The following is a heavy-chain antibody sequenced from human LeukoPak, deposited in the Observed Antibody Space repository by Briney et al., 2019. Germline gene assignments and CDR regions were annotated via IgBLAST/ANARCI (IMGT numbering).Heavy chain of an antibody. J-gene: IGHJ3*02. D-gene: IGHD6-13*01. CDR1: GGSISSGSYY. V-gene: IGHV4-61*09. CDR3: ARHVAAAGPYPYAFDM. CDR2: IYTTGST. Sequence: SETLSLTCTVSGGSISSGSYYWSWIRQPAGKGLEWIGHIYTTGSTSYSPSLKSRVTISIDTSKNQFSLNLRSVTAADTAVYYCARHVAAAGPYPYAFDMWGQGTMVIVSS.